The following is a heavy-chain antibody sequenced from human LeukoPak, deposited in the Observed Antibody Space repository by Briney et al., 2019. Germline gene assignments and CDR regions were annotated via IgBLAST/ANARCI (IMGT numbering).Heavy chain of an antibody. CDR3: AKWGDYDVLTGYYVSDY. D-gene: IGHD3-9*01. CDR2: ITGSGGNT. V-gene: IGHV3-23*01. J-gene: IGHJ4*02. Sequence: GASLRLSCAASGFTFINYAMSWVRQAPGKGLEWVSAITGSGGNTYYADSVKGRFTISRDNSKNTLYLQMNSLRAEDTAVYYCAKWGDYDVLTGYYVSDYWGQGTLVTVSS. CDR1: GFTFINYA.